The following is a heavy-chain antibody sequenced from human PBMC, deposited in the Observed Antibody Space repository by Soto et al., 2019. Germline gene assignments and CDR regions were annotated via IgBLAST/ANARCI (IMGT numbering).Heavy chain of an antibody. CDR2: ISGSGGST. D-gene: IGHD6-13*01. CDR1: GFTFSSYA. V-gene: IGHV3-23*01. Sequence: EVQLLESGGGLVQPGGSLRLSCAASGFTFSSYAMSWVRQAPGKGLEWVSAISGSGGSTHYADSVKGRFTITRDNSKNTLYLQMNSLRAEDTELYYCRTDSSNWYWGQGTLVTVS. CDR3: RTDSSNWY. J-gene: IGHJ4*02.